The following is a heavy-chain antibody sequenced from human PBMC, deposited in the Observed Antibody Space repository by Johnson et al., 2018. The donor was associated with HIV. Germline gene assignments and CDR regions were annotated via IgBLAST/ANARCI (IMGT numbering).Heavy chain of an antibody. CDR3: ATSTASDALDI. J-gene: IGHJ3*02. CDR1: GLSFSSYG. D-gene: IGHD1-1*01. CDR2: IWSAGSNK. Sequence: VQLVESGGGVVQPGRSVRLSCAASGLSFSSYGLEWVRQAPGKGLEWVAVIWSAGSNKHYADSVKGRFTISRDNSKNTLYLQMNSLRAEDTAVYYCATSTASDALDIWGQGTMVTVSS. V-gene: IGHV3-33*01.